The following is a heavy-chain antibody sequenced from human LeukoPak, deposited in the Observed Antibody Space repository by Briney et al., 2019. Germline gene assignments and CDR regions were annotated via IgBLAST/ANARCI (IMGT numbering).Heavy chain of an antibody. V-gene: IGHV1-2*02. CDR3: ARDYQLRGYDSFGWFDP. D-gene: IGHD5-12*01. J-gene: IGHJ5*02. Sequence: ASVKVSCKASGYTFTGCYMHWVRQAPGQGLEWMGWINPNSGGTNYAQKFQGRVTMTRDTSISTAYMELSRLRSDDTAVYYCARDYQLRGYDSFGWFDPWGQGTLVTVSS. CDR2: INPNSGGT. CDR1: GYTFTGCY.